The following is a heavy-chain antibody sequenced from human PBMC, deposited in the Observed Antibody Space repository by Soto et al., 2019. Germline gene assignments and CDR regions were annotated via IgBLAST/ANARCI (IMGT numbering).Heavy chain of an antibody. CDR3: ARPHMVHPVQLDYGMDV. D-gene: IGHD1-1*01. J-gene: IGHJ6*02. CDR1: GFTFSSFG. Sequence: AGGSLRLSCEGSGFTFSSFGLHWVRQAPGKGLEWVAQISEGEGTTDYADSVKGRFIVSRDNAKNTLFLQMNSLRPDDTSVYYCARPHMVHPVQLDYGMDVWGQGTTVTVSS. CDR2: ISEGEGTT. V-gene: IGHV3-30-3*01.